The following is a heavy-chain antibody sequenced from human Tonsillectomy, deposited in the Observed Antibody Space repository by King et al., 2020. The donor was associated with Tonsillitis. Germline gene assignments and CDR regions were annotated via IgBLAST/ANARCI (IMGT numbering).Heavy chain of an antibody. CDR2: IYSGGSST. CDR1: GFTFSSYA. V-gene: IGHV3-23*03. J-gene: IGHJ4*02. D-gene: IGHD3-10*01. CDR3: AKDSAPGVYFDY. Sequence: QLVESGGGLVQPGGSLRLACAAYGFTFSSYAMSWVSQDPGKGLEWVSVIYSGGSSTYYADSVKGRFTISRDNSKNTLYLQMNSLRAEDTAVYYCAKDSAPGVYFDYWGQGTLVTVSS.